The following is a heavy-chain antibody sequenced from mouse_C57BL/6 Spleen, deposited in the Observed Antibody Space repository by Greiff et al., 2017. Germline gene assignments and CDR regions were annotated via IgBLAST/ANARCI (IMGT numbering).Heavy chain of an antibody. CDR2: ISGGGGNT. J-gene: IGHJ3*01. Sequence: EVQGVESGGGLVKPGGSLKLSCAASGFTFSSYTMSWVRQTPEKRLEWVATISGGGGNTYYPDSVKGRFTISRDNAKNTLYLQMSSLRSEDTALYYCARHEMGLGPAWFADCGQGTLVTGSA. V-gene: IGHV5-9*01. D-gene: IGHD4-1*01. CDR1: GFTFSSYT. CDR3: ARHEMGLGPAWFAD.